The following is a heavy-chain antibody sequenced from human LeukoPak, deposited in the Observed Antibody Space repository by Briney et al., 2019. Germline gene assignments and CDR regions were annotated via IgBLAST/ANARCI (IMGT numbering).Heavy chain of an antibody. J-gene: IGHJ3*02. CDR3: AHRPITRAFDI. CDR1: GFSLTTSGVG. Sequence: NVSGPTLVNPTQTLTVTCTFSGFSLTTSGVGVAWSRQPPGKALEWLALIYWDDDKRYSPSLKSRLTITKDTFKNQVVLTMTNMDPVDTATYYCAHRPITRAFDIWGQGTMVTVSS. V-gene: IGHV2-5*02. D-gene: IGHD3-10*01. CDR2: IYWDDDK.